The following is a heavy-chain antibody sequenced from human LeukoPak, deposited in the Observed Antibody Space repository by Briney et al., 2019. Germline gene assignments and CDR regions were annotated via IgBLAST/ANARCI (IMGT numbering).Heavy chain of an antibody. J-gene: IGHJ6*02. V-gene: IGHV3-21*01. Sequence: GSLRLSCAASGFTFSSYSMNWVRQAPGKGLEWVSSISSSSSYIYYADSVKGRFTISRDNAKNSLYLQMNSLRAEDTAVYYCARADPFDYGMDVWGQGTTVTVSS. CDR3: ARADPFDYGMDV. CDR1: GFTFSSYS. CDR2: ISSSSSYI.